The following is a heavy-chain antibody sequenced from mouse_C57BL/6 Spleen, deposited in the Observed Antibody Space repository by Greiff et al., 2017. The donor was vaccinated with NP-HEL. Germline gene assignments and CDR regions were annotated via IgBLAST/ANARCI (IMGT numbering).Heavy chain of an antibody. CDR3: ARQDPMDY. CDR1: GFTFSSYG. V-gene: IGHV5-6*02. CDR2: ISSGGSYT. J-gene: IGHJ4*01. Sequence: DVKLVESGGDLVKPGGSLKLSCAASGFTFSSYGMSWVRQTPDKRLEWVATISSGGSYTYYPDSVKGRFTISRDNAKNTLYLQMSSLKSEDTAMYYCARQDPMDYWGQGTSVTVSS.